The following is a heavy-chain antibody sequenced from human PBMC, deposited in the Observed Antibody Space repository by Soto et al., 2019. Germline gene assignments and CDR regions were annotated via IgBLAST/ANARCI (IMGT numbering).Heavy chain of an antibody. CDR3: TRLISAAHDY. CDR2: IRDRAYSHAT. V-gene: IGHV3-73*01. J-gene: IGHJ4*02. Sequence: EVLLVESGGGMVQPGGSLKLSCAASGFVFKDSSIHWVRQASGKGLEWVGRIRDRAYSHATAYAESVKGRFTISRDDSNNTAYLQMSGLKTEDTAIYYCTRLISAAHDYWGQGTLVTVSS. CDR1: GFVFKDSS. D-gene: IGHD3-10*01.